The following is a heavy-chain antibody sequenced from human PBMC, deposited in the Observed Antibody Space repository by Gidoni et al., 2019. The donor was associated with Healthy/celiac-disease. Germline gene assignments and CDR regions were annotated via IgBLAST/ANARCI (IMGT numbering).Heavy chain of an antibody. D-gene: IGHD4-17*01. CDR1: GFTFSSYG. CDR3: AIIGHYGDFPQFDY. CDR2: ISYDGSNK. J-gene: IGHJ4*02. V-gene: IGHV3-30*03. Sequence: QVQLVESGGGVVQPGRSLRLSCAASGFTFSSYGMHWVRQAPGKGLEWVAVISYDGSNKYYADSVKGRFTISRDNSKNTLYLQMNSLRAEDTAVYYCAIIGHYGDFPQFDYWGQGTLVTVSS.